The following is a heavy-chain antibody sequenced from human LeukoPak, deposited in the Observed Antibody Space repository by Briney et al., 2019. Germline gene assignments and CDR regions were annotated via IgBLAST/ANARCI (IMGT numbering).Heavy chain of an antibody. Sequence: SETLSLTCTVSNGSISSYYWSWIRQPPGKGLEWIGYIYYSGSTNYNPPLKSRVTISVDTSKNQFSLKLSSVTAADTAVYYCARGFRLNDYGDYYYFDYWGQGTLVTVSS. CDR1: NGSISSYY. D-gene: IGHD4-17*01. V-gene: IGHV4-59*01. CDR3: ARGFRLNDYGDYYYFDY. J-gene: IGHJ4*02. CDR2: IYYSGST.